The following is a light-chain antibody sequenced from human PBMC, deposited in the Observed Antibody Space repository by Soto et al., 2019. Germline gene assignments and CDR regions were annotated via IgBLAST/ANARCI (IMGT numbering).Light chain of an antibody. CDR3: QHYNSYSQT. Sequence: DIQMTHSPSTLSAFVGDRVTTTCRASQNINNWLAWYQQKPGKAPKLLIYKASSLESGVPSRFSGSGSGTEFTLTISSLHPDDFATYYCQHYNSYSQTFGQGTKVDI. V-gene: IGKV1-5*03. J-gene: IGKJ1*01. CDR2: KAS. CDR1: QNINNW.